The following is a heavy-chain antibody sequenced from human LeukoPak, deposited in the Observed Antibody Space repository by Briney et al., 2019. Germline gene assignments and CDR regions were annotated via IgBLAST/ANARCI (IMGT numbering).Heavy chain of an antibody. CDR3: ARRGSSGWSTPIDY. V-gene: IGHV3-21*01. D-gene: IGHD6-19*01. J-gene: IGHJ4*02. CDR1: GFTFSSYS. CDR2: ISSSSSSI. Sequence: GGSLRLSCAASGFTFSSYSMNWVRQAPGKGLEWVSSISSSSSSIYYADSVKGRFTISRDNAKNSLYLQMNSLRAEDTAVYYCARRGSSGWSTPIDYWGQRTLVTVSS.